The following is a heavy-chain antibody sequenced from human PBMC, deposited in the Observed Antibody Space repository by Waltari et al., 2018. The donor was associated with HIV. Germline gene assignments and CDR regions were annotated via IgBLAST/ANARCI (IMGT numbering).Heavy chain of an antibody. V-gene: IGHV4-59*01. Sequence: QVLLQESGPGLVKPAEPLPLTCPVSGCCLSNYYLLWIRHPPGKRLQWFGYIYYSGSTKYNPSLKSRVTISVDTSKNQCTLKLISVTAADTAVYYCARGTYGDYVYWYFNLWGRGTLVTVSS. D-gene: IGHD4-17*01. J-gene: IGHJ2*01. CDR1: GCCLSNYY. CDR3: ARGTYGDYVYWYFNL. CDR2: IYYSGST.